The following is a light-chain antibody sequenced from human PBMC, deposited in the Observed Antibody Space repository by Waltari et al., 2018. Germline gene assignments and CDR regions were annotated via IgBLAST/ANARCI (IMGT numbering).Light chain of an antibody. CDR2: DTS. Sequence: DIVLTQSPAILSLYPGERASLSCRASQSVSNYLAWYQQKPGQAPTLLIYDTSNRATGIPARFSGSGFGTDFTLTISNLEPEDFAIYYCQQRRSWPLTFGGGTKVEIK. V-gene: IGKV3-11*01. CDR1: QSVSNY. CDR3: QQRRSWPLT. J-gene: IGKJ4*01.